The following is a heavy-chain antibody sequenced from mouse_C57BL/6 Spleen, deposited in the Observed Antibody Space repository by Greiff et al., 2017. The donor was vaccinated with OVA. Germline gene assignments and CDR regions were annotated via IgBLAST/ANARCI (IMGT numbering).Heavy chain of an antibody. J-gene: IGHJ4*01. CDR3: ASLYGNPYAMDY. Sequence: VQLQQSGPELVKPGASVKISCKASGYTFTDYYMNWVKQSHGKSLEWIGDINPNNGGTSYNQKFKGKATLTVDKSSSTAYMELRSLTSEDSAVYYCASLYGNPYAMDYWGQGTSVTVSS. D-gene: IGHD2-1*01. CDR2: INPNNGGT. V-gene: IGHV1-26*01. CDR1: GYTFTDYY.